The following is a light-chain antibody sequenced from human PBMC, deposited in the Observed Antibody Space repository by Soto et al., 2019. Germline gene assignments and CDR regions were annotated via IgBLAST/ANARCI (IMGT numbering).Light chain of an antibody. CDR1: SSNIGGTNY. Sequence: QSVLTQPPSASGTPGRRVFISCSGSSSNIGGTNYAYWYQQLPGAAPKLLMHSNNLRPSGVPERISGSKSGTSASLAISGLRSEDEAVYYCASWDDRLGAVIFGGGTKVTV. V-gene: IGLV1-47*02. CDR3: ASWDDRLGAVI. CDR2: SNN. J-gene: IGLJ2*01.